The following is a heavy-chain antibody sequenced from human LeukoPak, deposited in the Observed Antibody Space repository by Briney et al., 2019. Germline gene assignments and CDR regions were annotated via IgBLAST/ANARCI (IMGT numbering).Heavy chain of an antibody. D-gene: IGHD4-17*01. J-gene: IGHJ4*02. CDR3: ARAHMTTVTHRRPDY. Sequence: GGSLRLSCAASGFTVSSNYMSWVRQAPGKGLEWVSVIYSGGSTYYADSVQGRFTISRDNSKNTLYLQMNSLRAEDTAVYYCARAHMTTVTHRRPDYWGQGTLVTVSS. CDR2: IYSGGST. V-gene: IGHV3-66*01. CDR1: GFTVSSNY.